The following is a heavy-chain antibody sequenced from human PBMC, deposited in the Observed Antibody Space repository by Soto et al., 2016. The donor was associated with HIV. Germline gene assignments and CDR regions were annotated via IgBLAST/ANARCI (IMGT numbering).Heavy chain of an antibody. D-gene: IGHD6-13*01. Sequence: QVQLQESGPGLVKPSQTLSLTCTVSGGSMSSGSYYWSWIRQPPGKGLEWIGYIYYSGSTNYNPSLKSRVTISVDTSKNQFSLKLSSVTAADTAVYYCARDRRGYSSSWYAIDYVGQGTLVTVSS. CDR2: IYYSGST. CDR3: ARDRRGYSSSWYAIDY. V-gene: IGHV4-61*01. CDR1: GGSMSSGSYY. J-gene: IGHJ4*02.